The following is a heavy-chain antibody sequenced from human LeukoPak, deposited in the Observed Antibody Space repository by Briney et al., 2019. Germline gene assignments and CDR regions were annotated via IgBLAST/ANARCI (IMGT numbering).Heavy chain of an antibody. V-gene: IGHV1-69*13. J-gene: IGHJ6*03. Sequence: SVKVSCKASGGTFSSYAISWVRQAPGQGLDWMGGIIPIFGTANYAQKFQGRVTITADESTSTAYMELSSLRSEDTAVYYCASPLDSNYPPVPGDGGNYYYMDVWGKGTTVTVSS. CDR1: GGTFSSYA. CDR3: ASPLDSNYPPVPGDGGNYYYMDV. D-gene: IGHD4-11*01. CDR2: IIPIFGTA.